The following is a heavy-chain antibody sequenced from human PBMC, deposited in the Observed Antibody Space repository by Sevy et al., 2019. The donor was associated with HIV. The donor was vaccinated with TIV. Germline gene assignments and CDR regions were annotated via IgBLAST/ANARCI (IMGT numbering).Heavy chain of an antibody. D-gene: IGHD3-3*01. Sequence: GGSLRLSCGASGFTVSDAWMSWVRQAPGKGLEWVGRTKSKSDGGTTDYVAPVKGSFTISRDDSKNTRYLQMSSLKTEDTAVYYCTTAPGVTIFGVVKDYWGQGTLVTVSS. V-gene: IGHV3-15*01. CDR2: TKSKSDGGTT. CDR3: TTAPGVTIFGVVKDY. CDR1: GFTVSDAW. J-gene: IGHJ4*02.